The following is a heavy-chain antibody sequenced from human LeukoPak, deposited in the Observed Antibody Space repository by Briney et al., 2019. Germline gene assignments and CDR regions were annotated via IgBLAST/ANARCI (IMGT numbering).Heavy chain of an antibody. D-gene: IGHD3-3*01. V-gene: IGHV3-48*03. CDR2: ISSSGSTI. Sequence: PGGSLRLSCAASGFTFSSYEMNWVRQAPGKGLEWVSYISSSGSTIYYADSVKGRFTISRDNAKNSLYLQMNSLRAEDTAVYYCARSPLYGSLYYFDYWGQGTLSPSPQ. J-gene: IGHJ4*02. CDR1: GFTFSSYE. CDR3: ARSPLYGSLYYFDY.